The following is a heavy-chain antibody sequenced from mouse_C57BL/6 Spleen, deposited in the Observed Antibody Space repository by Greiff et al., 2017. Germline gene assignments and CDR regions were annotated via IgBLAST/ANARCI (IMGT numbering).Heavy chain of an antibody. CDR1: GYTFTSYW. V-gene: IGHV1-72*01. Sequence: VQLQQPGAELVKPGASVKLSCKASGYTFTSYWMHWVKQRPGRGLEWIGRIDPNRGGTKYNEKFKSTATLTVDKPSSTSYMQLSSLTSEYSAVYYCSSNGVFDYWGQGTTLTVSS. J-gene: IGHJ2*01. CDR3: SSNGVFDY. CDR2: IDPNRGGT.